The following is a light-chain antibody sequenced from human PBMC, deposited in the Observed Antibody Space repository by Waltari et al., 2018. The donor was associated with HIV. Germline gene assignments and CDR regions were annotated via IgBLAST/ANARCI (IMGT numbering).Light chain of an antibody. V-gene: IGLV1-40*01. CDR1: NSHIGAHHG. CDR3: QSYDSTLSSVL. Sequence: QSLLTQPPSLSGAPGQRVTIPCTGSNSHIGAHHGVNWYQEEPGAAPRTLINDNTNRPSGVPDRFSGSTSAGTASLAISGLQAEDEADYYCQSYDSTLSSVLFGGGTKVTVL. CDR2: DNT. J-gene: IGLJ2*01.